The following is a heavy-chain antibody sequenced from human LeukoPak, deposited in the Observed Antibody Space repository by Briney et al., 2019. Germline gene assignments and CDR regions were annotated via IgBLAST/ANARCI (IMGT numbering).Heavy chain of an antibody. D-gene: IGHD2-15*01. V-gene: IGHV3-30*02. J-gene: IGHJ4*02. CDR2: IRYDGSNK. Sequence: TGGSLRLSCAASGFTFSSYGMHWVRQAPGKGLEWVAFIRYDGSNKYYADSVKGRFTISRDNAKNSVYLQMNSLRAEDTAVYYCAREPSSDYWGQGTLVTVSS. CDR1: GFTFSSYG. CDR3: AREPSSDY.